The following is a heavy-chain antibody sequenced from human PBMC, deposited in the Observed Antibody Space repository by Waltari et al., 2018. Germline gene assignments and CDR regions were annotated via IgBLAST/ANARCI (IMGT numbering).Heavy chain of an antibody. J-gene: IGHJ4*02. CDR3: AAYSGSWY. CDR2: IKTDGSTT. D-gene: IGHD6-13*01. Sequence: EVQLVESGGGFVQPGGSLRLSCAASGCIFSNYWMHWLHQAPGTGPVWVSQIKTDGSTTRYTDSVEGRFTISRDNARNMLYLQMNSLRAEDTALYYCAAYSGSWYWGQGTLVTVSS. V-gene: IGHV3-74*01. CDR1: GCIFSNYW.